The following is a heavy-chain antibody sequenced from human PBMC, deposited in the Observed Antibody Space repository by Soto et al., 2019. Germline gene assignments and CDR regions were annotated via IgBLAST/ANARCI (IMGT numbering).Heavy chain of an antibody. Sequence: GGSLRLSCAASGFTFSSYAMSWVRQAPGKGLEWVSAISGSGGSTYYADSVKGRFTISRDNSKNTLYLQMNSLRAEDTAVYYSAKALELPLHYYYYYYMDVWGKGTTVTVSS. V-gene: IGHV3-23*01. CDR3: AKALELPLHYYYYYYMDV. J-gene: IGHJ6*03. CDR2: ISGSGGST. CDR1: GFTFSSYA. D-gene: IGHD1-7*01.